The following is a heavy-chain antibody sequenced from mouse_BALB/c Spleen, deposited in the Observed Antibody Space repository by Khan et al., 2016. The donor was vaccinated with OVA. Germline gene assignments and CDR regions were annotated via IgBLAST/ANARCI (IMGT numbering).Heavy chain of an antibody. V-gene: IGHV1-4*01. Sequence: QVHVKQSGAEQARPGASVKMSCKASGYTFTSYTIHWIKERPGQGLEWIGNINPSNGYTNYNQKFKDKATLTTDKSSTTAYLQLSSLTSDDSAVYNCVRDGAYHRNDGWFAYWGQGTLVTVSA. CDR2: INPSNGYT. J-gene: IGHJ3*01. CDR3: VRDGAYHRNDGWFAY. CDR1: GYTFTSYT. D-gene: IGHD2-14*01.